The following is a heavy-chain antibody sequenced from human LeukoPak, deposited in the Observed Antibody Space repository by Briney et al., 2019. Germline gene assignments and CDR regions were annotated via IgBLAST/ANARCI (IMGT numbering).Heavy chain of an antibody. CDR3: ARRPVYYYDSSGYPAYYFDY. V-gene: IGHV5-51*01. J-gene: IGHJ4*02. CDR2: IYPGDSDT. CDR1: GYSFTSYW. Sequence: GESLKISCKGSGYSFTSYWIGWVRQMPGKGLEWMGIIYPGDSDTRYSPSFQGQVTISADKSISTAYLQWSSLMASDTAMYYCARRPVYYYDSSGYPAYYFDYWGQGTLVTVSS. D-gene: IGHD3-22*01.